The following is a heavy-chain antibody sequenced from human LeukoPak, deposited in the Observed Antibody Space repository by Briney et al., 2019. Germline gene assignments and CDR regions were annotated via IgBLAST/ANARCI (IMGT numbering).Heavy chain of an antibody. D-gene: IGHD3-3*01. Sequence: GSLRLSCAASGFTFSSYWMSWIRQPPGKGLEWIGYIYYSGSTNYNPSLKSRVTISVDTSKNQFSLKLSSVTAADTAVYYCARIRKSLDVWGQGTTVTVSS. CDR3: ARIRKSLDV. CDR2: IYYSGST. V-gene: IGHV4-59*08. J-gene: IGHJ6*02. CDR1: GFTFSSYW.